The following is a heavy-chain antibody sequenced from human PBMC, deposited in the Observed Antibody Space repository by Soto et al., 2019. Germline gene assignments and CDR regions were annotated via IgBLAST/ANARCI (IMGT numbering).Heavy chain of an antibody. V-gene: IGHV3-23*01. CDR2: ISGRGGRT. CDR3: AKGNIILMVYTTNFDY. CDR1: GFTLSNYA. D-gene: IGHD2-8*01. Sequence: VQLLESGGGLVQPGGSLRLSCAGSGFTLSNYAMSWVRQAPGKGLEWVSGISGRGGRTDYADSVKGRFTISRDSAQNTLYLQMSSLRAEDSALYYCAKGNIILMVYTTNFDYWGQGTPVTVSS. J-gene: IGHJ4*02.